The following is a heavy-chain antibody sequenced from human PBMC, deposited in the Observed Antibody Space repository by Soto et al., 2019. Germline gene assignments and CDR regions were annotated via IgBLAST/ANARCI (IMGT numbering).Heavy chain of an antibody. D-gene: IGHD5-18*01. CDR3: AALDTAMVKTAGY. CDR1: GYSISTYW. CDR2: VKQDGSEE. V-gene: IGHV3-7*01. Sequence: EVQLVESEGGLVQPGGSLRLSCAASGYSISTYWMSWVRQAPGKGLEWVANVKQDGSEEYYVDSVKGRFTISRDNAKNSLYLQMNSLRAEDTAVYYCAALDTAMVKTAGYWGQGTLVTVSS. J-gene: IGHJ4*02.